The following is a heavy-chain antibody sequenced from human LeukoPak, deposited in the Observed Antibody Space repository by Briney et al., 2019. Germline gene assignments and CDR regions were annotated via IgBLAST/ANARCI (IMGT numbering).Heavy chain of an antibody. CDR3: STPGGDYGDYVDAFAV. V-gene: IGHV1-45*02. Sequence: ASVKVSCKASGYTFTGYYMHWVRQAPGQALEWMGWITPLNTNTNYAQKFQGRITITRDRSVNTAYMELSNLRFDDTAIYYCSTPGGDYGDYVDAFAVWGQGTMVTVSS. J-gene: IGHJ3*01. CDR2: ITPLNTNT. CDR1: GYTFTGYY. D-gene: IGHD4-17*01.